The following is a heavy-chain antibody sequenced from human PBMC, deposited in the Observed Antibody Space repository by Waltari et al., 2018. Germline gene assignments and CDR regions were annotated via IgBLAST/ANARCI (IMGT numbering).Heavy chain of an antibody. D-gene: IGHD3-3*01. CDR1: GFTFSSYW. V-gene: IGHV3-7*01. CDR2: IKQDGSEK. Sequence: EVQLVESGGGLVQPGGSLRLSCAASGFTFSSYWMSWVRQAPGKGLEWVANIKQDGSEKYYVDAVKGRFTSSRDNAKNSLYLQMNSLGAEDTAVYYCARDGYCDFWSGYCDYWGQGTLVTVSS. J-gene: IGHJ4*02. CDR3: ARDGYCDFWSGYCDY.